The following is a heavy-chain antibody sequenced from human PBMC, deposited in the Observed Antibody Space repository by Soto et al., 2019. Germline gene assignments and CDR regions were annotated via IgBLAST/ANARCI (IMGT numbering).Heavy chain of an antibody. D-gene: IGHD2-21*01. CDR1: GFTFRSYA. J-gene: IGHJ4*02. CDR3: ASWGHIVPVSPTDFDH. Sequence: GGSLRLSCSASGFTFRSYAMNWIRQAPGKGLEYVSAITSNGGSTYYADSVEGRFTVSRDNAKNTLYLQMHSLRAEDTAMYYCASWGHIVPVSPTDFDHWGEGTLVTVSS. CDR2: ITSNGGST. V-gene: IGHV3-64*04.